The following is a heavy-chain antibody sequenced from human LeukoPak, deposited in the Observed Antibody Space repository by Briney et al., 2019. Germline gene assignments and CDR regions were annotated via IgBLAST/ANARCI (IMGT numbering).Heavy chain of an antibody. D-gene: IGHD5-24*01. Sequence: GESLKISCKRLGYSFSSYWNAWVRQRPGKGLEWMGIIYPGGSETRYDPSFQGQVTISADSSTSTAYLQWSSLRASDTAMYYCARASRDGYNQNFDHWGQGTLVTVSS. V-gene: IGHV5-51*01. J-gene: IGHJ4*02. CDR1: GYSFSSYW. CDR3: ARASRDGYNQNFDH. CDR2: IYPGGSET.